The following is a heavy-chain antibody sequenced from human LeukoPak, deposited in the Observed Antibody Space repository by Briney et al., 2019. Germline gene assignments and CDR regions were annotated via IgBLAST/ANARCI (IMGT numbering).Heavy chain of an antibody. Sequence: SETLSLTCTVSGGSISNYFWSWIRQPPGKGLECIGYVYYSDSTNYNPSLKSRVTVSVDTSKNQFSLKLTSVTAADTAVYYCARFPGSAEYRHYYYMDVWGKGTTVTVSS. V-gene: IGHV4-59*01. D-gene: IGHD2-15*01. CDR3: ARFPGSAEYRHYYYMDV. CDR2: VYYSDST. J-gene: IGHJ6*03. CDR1: GGSISNYF.